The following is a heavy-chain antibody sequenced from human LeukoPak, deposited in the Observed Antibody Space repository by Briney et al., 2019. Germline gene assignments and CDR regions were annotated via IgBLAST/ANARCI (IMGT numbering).Heavy chain of an antibody. V-gene: IGHV3-7*01. CDR1: GFTFSSHW. J-gene: IGHJ4*02. D-gene: IGHD3-16*01. CDR2: IKEDGSEK. CDR3: ASGRQLGY. Sequence: GGSLRLSCAASGFTFSSHWMSWVRQAPGKGLEWVANIKEDGSEKCHVDSVRGRFTISRDNAKNSLYLQMNSLRAEDTAVYYCASGRQLGYWGQGTLVTVSS.